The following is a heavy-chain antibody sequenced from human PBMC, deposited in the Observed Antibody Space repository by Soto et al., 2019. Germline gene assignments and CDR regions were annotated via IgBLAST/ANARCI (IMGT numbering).Heavy chain of an antibody. Sequence: QVQLVQSGAEVKKPGSSGKVSCKAPGGTFSSYAISWVRQAPGQGLEWMGGIIPIFGTANYAQKFQGRVTITADESTSTGYMELSSLRSEDTVVYYCARSQGGSSSLDIYYYYYYGMDVWGQGTTVTVSS. D-gene: IGHD2-15*01. CDR1: GGTFSSYA. V-gene: IGHV1-69*01. J-gene: IGHJ6*02. CDR3: ARSQGGSSSLDIYYYYYYGMDV. CDR2: IIPIFGTA.